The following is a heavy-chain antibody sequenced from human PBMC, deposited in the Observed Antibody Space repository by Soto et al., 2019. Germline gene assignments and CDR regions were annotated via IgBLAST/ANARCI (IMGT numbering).Heavy chain of an antibody. CDR3: TRNSWFDP. CDR1: GGSISSYY. J-gene: IGHJ5*02. V-gene: IGHV4-59*01. Sequence: PSETLSLTCTVSGGSISSYYWSWIRQPPGKGQKWIGYIYYSGSTNYNPSIKSRVTISVDTSKNKFSLKLSSVTAAVTAKYNITRNSWFDPWAQGTLVTVSS. D-gene: IGHD1-26*01. CDR2: IYYSGST.